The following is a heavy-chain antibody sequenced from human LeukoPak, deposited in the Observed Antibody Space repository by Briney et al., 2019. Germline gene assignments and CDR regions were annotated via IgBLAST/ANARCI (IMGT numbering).Heavy chain of an antibody. J-gene: IGHJ4*02. D-gene: IGHD1-26*01. Sequence: GGSLRLSCAASGFTVSSYEMNWVRQAPGKGLEWVSYISTSGSTKHYADSVKGRFTISRDNAKNSLYLQMNSLRGEDTAVYYCAREKSQTYSGSFGYWGQGTLVTVSS. CDR2: ISTSGSTK. CDR3: AREKSQTYSGSFGY. V-gene: IGHV3-48*03. CDR1: GFTVSSYE.